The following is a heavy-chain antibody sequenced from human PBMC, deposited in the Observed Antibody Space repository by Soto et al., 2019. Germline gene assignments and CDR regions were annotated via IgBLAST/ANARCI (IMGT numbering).Heavy chain of an antibody. J-gene: IGHJ5*02. CDR1: GGTFSSYA. Sequence: QVQLVQSGAEVQKPGSSVKVSCKASGGTFSSYAISWVRHAPGRGLEWLGVIIHIFGTANYAQKFQGRVTITEDESTSTDYMELSSLRSEDPDVYYCGRAPGGDSYGSGLFGPWGQGTLVTVSS. V-gene: IGHV1-69*12. CDR3: GRAPGGDSYGSGLFGP. D-gene: IGHD3-10*01. CDR2: IIHIFGTA.